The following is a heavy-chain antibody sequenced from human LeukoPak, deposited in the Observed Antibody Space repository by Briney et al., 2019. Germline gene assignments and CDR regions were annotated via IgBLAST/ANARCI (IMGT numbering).Heavy chain of an antibody. CDR1: GFTFRTYW. D-gene: IGHD3-16*01. V-gene: IGHV3-23*01. Sequence: PGGSLRLSCAVSGFTFRTYWMHWVRQVPGEGLEWVSAISGSGGSTYYADSVKGRFTISRDNSKNTLYLQMNSLRAEDTAVYYCAKDFGATRRDNWFDPWGQGTLVTVSS. CDR3: AKDFGATRRDNWFDP. J-gene: IGHJ5*02. CDR2: ISGSGGST.